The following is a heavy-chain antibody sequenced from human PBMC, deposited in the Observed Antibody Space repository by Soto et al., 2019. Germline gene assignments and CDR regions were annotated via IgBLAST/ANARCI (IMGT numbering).Heavy chain of an antibody. V-gene: IGHV3-21*01. CDR1: GFSFSNFT. J-gene: IGHJ6*02. CDR2: IDVASTFM. D-gene: IGHD1-20*01. CDR3: ARETESYSWNDGLMDV. Sequence: EVQLVESGGGLVKPGGSLRLSCAASGFSFSNFTINWVRQAPGKGLEWVSSIDVASTFMFYADSVTGRFTISRDNSKKXVYLLMNSLRAEDTAVYFCARETESYSWNDGLMDVWGQGTTVTVSS.